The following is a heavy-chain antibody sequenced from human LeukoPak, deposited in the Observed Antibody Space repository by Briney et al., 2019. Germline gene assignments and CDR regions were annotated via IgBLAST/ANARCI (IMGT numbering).Heavy chain of an antibody. J-gene: IGHJ4*02. CDR2: INSDGSST. Sequence: GRSLRLSCAASGFTFSSYGMHWVRQAPGKGLVWVSRINSDGSSTSYADSVKGRFTISRDNAKNTLYLQMNSLRAEDTAVYYCARDWSWYSGYACDYWGQGTLVTVSS. CDR1: GFTFSSYG. CDR3: ARDWSWYSGYACDY. D-gene: IGHD5-12*01. V-gene: IGHV3-74*01.